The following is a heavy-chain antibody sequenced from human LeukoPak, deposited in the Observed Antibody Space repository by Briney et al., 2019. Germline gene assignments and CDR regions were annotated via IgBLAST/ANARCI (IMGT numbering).Heavy chain of an antibody. CDR2: INPSGGST. J-gene: IGHJ4*02. V-gene: IGHV1-46*01. D-gene: IGHD2-21*02. CDR3: ARDKGQGVVVTAYFDY. CDR1: GYTFTSYY. Sequence: ASVKVSCEASGYTFTSYYMHWVRQAPGQGLEWMGIINPSGGSTSYAQKFQGRVTMTRDTSTSTVYMELSSLRSEDTAVYYCARDKGQGVVVTAYFDYWGQGTLVTVSS.